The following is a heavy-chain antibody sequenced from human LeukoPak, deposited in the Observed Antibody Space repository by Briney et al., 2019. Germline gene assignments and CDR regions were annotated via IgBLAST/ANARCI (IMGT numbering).Heavy chain of an antibody. D-gene: IGHD6-6*01. Sequence: GGSLRLSCAASGFTFSSYAMSWVRQAPGKGLEWVSAISGSGGSTYYADSVTGRFTISRDNSKNTLYLQMNSLRAEDTAVYYCAKHGSGSSITGYWGQGTLVTVSS. V-gene: IGHV3-23*01. J-gene: IGHJ4*02. CDR1: GFTFSSYA. CDR2: ISGSGGST. CDR3: AKHGSGSSITGY.